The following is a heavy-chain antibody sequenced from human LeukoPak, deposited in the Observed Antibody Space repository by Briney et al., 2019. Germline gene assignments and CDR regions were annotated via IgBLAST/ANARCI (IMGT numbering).Heavy chain of an antibody. CDR3: VRDNYGVDY. CDR1: GFTFSRYW. Sequence: PGGSLRLSCAASGFTFSRYWMQWVRQAPGKGLVWVSHINSDGSSTTYADSVKGRFTTSRDNAKNTLYLQMNSLRAADTAVYYCVRDNYGVDYWGQGTLVTVSS. CDR2: INSDGSST. D-gene: IGHD3-10*01. J-gene: IGHJ4*02. V-gene: IGHV3-74*03.